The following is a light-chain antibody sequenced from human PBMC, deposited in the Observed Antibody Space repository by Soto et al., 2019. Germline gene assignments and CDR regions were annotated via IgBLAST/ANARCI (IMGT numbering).Light chain of an antibody. J-gene: IGKJ4*01. Sequence: ETVLTQSPATLSLSPGERATLSCRASQSIRNFLAWYQQKPGQAPRPLIYATSNRATGIPARFSGSGSGTDFTLTISSLEPEDCAVYYCQQRSSWLTFGGGTKVEIK. CDR3: QQRSSWLT. V-gene: IGKV3-11*01. CDR2: ATS. CDR1: QSIRNF.